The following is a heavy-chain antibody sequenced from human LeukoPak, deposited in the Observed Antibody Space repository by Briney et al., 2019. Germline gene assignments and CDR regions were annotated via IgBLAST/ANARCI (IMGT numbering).Heavy chain of an antibody. V-gene: IGHV3-21*01. CDR3: ARDGGPYYDTSDYTYYFDY. D-gene: IGHD3-22*01. CDR2: ISSSSSYI. J-gene: IGHJ4*02. CDR1: GFTFSSYS. Sequence: GGSLRLSCAASGFTFSSYSMNWVRQAPGKGLEWVSSISSSSSYIYYADSVKGRFTISRDNAKNSLYLQMNSLRAVDTAVYYCARDGGPYYDTSDYTYYFDYWGQGTLVTVSS.